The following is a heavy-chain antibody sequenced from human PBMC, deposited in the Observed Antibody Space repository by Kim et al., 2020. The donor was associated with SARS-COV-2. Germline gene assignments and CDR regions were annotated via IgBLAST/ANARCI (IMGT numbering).Heavy chain of an antibody. J-gene: IGHJ6*02. CDR2: IYYSGST. D-gene: IGHD3-10*01. CDR3: ARDKGVLWFGEAHSPYYYGMDV. Sequence: SETLSLTCTVSGGSISSGGYYWSWIRQHPGKGLEWIGYIYYSGSTYYNPSLKSRVTISVDTSKNQFSLKLSSVTAADTAVYYCARDKGVLWFGEAHSPYYYGMDVWGQGTTVTVSS. CDR1: GGSISSGGYY. V-gene: IGHV4-31*03.